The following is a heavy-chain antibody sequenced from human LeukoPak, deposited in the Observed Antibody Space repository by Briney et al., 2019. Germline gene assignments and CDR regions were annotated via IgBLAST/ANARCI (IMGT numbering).Heavy chain of an antibody. CDR2: FDPEDGET. CDR1: GYTLTELS. J-gene: IGHJ6*02. D-gene: IGHD3-10*01. Sequence: ASVKVSCKVSGYTLTELSMHWVRQAPGKGLEWMGGFDPEDGETIYAQKFQGRVTMTEDTSTDTAYMELSSLRSEETAVYYCATVQAYGYYYYGMDVWGQGTTVTVSS. V-gene: IGHV1-24*01. CDR3: ATVQAYGYYYYGMDV.